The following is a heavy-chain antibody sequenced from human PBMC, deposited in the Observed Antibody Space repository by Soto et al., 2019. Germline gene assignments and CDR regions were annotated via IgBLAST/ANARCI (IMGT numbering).Heavy chain of an antibody. CDR2: IYYSGST. CDR3: ARLGAQEIDP. J-gene: IGHJ5*02. CDR1: GGSISSYY. D-gene: IGHD3-16*01. Sequence: SETLSLTCTVSGGSISSYYWNWIRQPPGKGLEWIGYIYYSGSTYYNPSLKSRVTISVDTSKNQFSLKLSSVTAADTAVYYCARLGAQEIDPWGQGTQVTVSS. V-gene: IGHV4-59*08.